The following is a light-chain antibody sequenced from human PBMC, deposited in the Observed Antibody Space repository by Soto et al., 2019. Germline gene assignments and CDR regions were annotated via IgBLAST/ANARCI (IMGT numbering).Light chain of an antibody. CDR1: QSVSNW. CDR2: TAS. J-gene: IGKJ1*01. V-gene: IGKV1-5*03. CDR3: QHYNGYRWT. Sequence: DIQMTQSPSTLSASVGDRVTITCRASQSVSNWLAWYQQKPGKAPKILIYTASSLESGVPSRFSGSGSGTEFTLTISSLRPDDFATYYCQHYNGYRWTFGQGTKVDIK.